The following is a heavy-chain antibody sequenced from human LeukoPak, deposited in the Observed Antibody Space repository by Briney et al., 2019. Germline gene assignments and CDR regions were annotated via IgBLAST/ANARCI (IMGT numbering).Heavy chain of an antibody. Sequence: SETLSLTCTVSGGSFSSYYWSWIRQPAGKGLEWIGRIYTSGSTNYNSSLKSRVTMSVDTSKNQVSLKLSSVTAADTAVYYCATGDGYNSFDYWGQGTPVTVSS. D-gene: IGHD5-24*01. CDR3: ATGDGYNSFDY. V-gene: IGHV4-4*07. CDR1: GGSFSSYY. J-gene: IGHJ4*02. CDR2: IYTSGST.